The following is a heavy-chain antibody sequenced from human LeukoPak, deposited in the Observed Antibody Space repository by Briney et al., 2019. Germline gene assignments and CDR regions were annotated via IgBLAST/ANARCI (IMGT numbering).Heavy chain of an antibody. J-gene: IGHJ4*02. CDR3: ARGAGDSNGYYYVY. Sequence: SVKVSCKASGYTFTSNYIHWVRQAPGQGLEWMGGIIPIFGTANYAQNFQGRVTITADESTSTAYMDLSSLRSEDTAVYYCARGAGDSNGYYYVYWGQGTRVIVSS. V-gene: IGHV1-69*13. D-gene: IGHD3-22*01. CDR1: GYTFTSNY. CDR2: IIPIFGTA.